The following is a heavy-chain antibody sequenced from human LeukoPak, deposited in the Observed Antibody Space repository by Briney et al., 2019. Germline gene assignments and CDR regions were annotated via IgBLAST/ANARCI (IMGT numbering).Heavy chain of an antibody. CDR3: ARDYYGSGSYQFDY. D-gene: IGHD3-10*01. CDR2: INSDGSST. V-gene: IGHV3-74*01. CDR1: GFTFSSYW. Sequence: GGSLRLSCAASGFTFSSYWMHWVRQAPGKGLVWVSRINSDGSSTTYADSVKGRFTISRDNAKNTVYLQMNSLRAEDTAEYYCARDYYGSGSYQFDYWGQGTLVTVSS. J-gene: IGHJ4*02.